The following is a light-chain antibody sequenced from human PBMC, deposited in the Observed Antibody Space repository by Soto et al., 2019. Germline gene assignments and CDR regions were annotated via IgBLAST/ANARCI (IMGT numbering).Light chain of an antibody. CDR3: SSYTSSSTYVV. J-gene: IGLJ2*01. CDR1: SSDVGGYNY. CDR2: DVS. V-gene: IGLV2-14*01. Sequence: QSALTQPASVSGSPGQSITISCTGTSSDVGGYNYFSWYQQHPGKAPKLMIYDVSNRPSGVSNRFSGSKSGNTASLPISGLQAEDEADYYCSSYTSSSTYVVFGGGTKLTVL.